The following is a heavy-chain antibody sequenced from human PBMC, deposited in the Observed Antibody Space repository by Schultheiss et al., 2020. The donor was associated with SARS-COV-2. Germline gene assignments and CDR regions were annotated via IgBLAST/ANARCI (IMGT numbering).Heavy chain of an antibody. CDR3: AKVGSWHRPTYYFDY. V-gene: IGHV3-23*01. CDR2: ISGSGGST. CDR1: GGSISSYY. D-gene: IGHD6-13*01. Sequence: ETLSLTCTVSGGSISSYYWSWIRQPAGKGLEWVSAISGSGGSTYYADSVKGRFTISRDNSKNTLYLQMNSLRAEDTAVYYCAKVGSWHRPTYYFDYWGQGTLVTVSS. J-gene: IGHJ4*02.